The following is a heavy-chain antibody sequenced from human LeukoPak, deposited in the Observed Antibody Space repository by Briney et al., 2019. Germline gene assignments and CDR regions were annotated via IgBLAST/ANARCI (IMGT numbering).Heavy chain of an antibody. D-gene: IGHD5-18*01. Sequence: GASVKVSCKASGYIFTDYYMHWVRQAPGQGLEWMGWISAYNGNTNYAQKLQGRVTMTTDTSTSTAYMELRSLRSDDTAVYYCARDSDGKHTAIVFKGPRMDVWGKGTTVTVSS. J-gene: IGHJ6*03. CDR2: ISAYNGNT. V-gene: IGHV1-18*04. CDR1: GYIFTDYY. CDR3: ARDSDGKHTAIVFKGPRMDV.